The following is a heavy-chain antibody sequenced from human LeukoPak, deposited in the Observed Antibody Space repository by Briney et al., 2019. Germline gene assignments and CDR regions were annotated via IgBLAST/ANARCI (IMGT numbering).Heavy chain of an antibody. CDR1: GCIFTSYG. J-gene: IGHJ3*02. D-gene: IGHD2-2*01. CDR3: ARSGPAAIPVDAFDI. V-gene: IGHV1-18*01. Sequence: ASVKVSCKASGCIFTSYGISWVRQAPGQGVEGMGWISAYNGNTNYAQKLQGRVTMTTDTSTSTAYMELRSLRSDDTAVYYCARSGPAAIPVDAFDIWGQGTMVTVSS. CDR2: ISAYNGNT.